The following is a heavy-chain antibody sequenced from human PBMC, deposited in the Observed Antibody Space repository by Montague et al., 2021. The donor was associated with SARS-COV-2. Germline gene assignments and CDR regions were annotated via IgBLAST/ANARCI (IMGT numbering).Heavy chain of an antibody. Sequence: SETLSLTCTVSGGSISSYYWSWIRQPPGKGLEWIGYIYYSGSTNYNPSLKSRVTISVDTSKSQFSLKLSSVTAADTAVYYRARENNWNLNGWFDPWGQGTLVTVSS. J-gene: IGHJ5*02. CDR3: ARENNWNLNGWFDP. CDR2: IYYSGST. CDR1: GGSISSYY. V-gene: IGHV4-59*01. D-gene: IGHD1-20*01.